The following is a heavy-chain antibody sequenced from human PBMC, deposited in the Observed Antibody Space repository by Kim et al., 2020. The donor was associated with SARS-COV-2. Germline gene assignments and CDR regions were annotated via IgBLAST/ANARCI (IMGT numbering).Heavy chain of an antibody. V-gene: IGHV1-8*01. D-gene: IGHD2-2*01. CDR1: GYTFTSYD. Sequence: ASVKVSCKASGYTFTSYDINWVRQATGQGLEWMGWMNPNSGNTGYAQKFQDRVTMTRNTSISTAYMELSSLRSEDTAVYYCARGVKVPAAIWISYYYYYMDVWGKGTTVTVPS. J-gene: IGHJ6*03. CDR3: ARGVKVPAAIWISYYYYYMDV. CDR2: MNPNSGNT.